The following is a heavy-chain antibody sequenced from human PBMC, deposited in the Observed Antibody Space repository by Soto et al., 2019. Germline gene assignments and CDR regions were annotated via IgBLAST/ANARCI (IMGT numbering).Heavy chain of an antibody. D-gene: IGHD3-16*01. CDR1: GGSFSGYY. J-gene: IGHJ5*02. V-gene: IGHV4-34*01. CDR3: ARAPPGDADRWFDP. CDR2: INHGGST. Sequence: QVQLQQWGAGLLKPSETLSLTCAVYGGSFSGYYWSWIRQPPGQGLEWIGKINHGGSTNYNPSLTSRVTISVDTSKNQFSLKLSSVTAADTAVYYWARAPPGDADRWFDPWGQGTLVTVSS.